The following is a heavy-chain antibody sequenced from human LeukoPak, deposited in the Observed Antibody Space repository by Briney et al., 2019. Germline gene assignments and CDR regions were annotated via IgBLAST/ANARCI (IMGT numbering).Heavy chain of an antibody. CDR3: ARGGVTYYYDSSGYYYFDY. J-gene: IGHJ4*02. CDR1: GGSISSGGYY. D-gene: IGHD3-22*01. Sequence: PSETLSLTCTVSGGSISSGGYYWSWIRQHPGKGLEWIGYIYYSGSTNYNPSLKSRVTISVDTSKNQFSLKLSSVTAADTAVYYCARGGVTYYYDSSGYYYFDYWGQGTLVTVSS. CDR2: IYYSGST. V-gene: IGHV4-61*08.